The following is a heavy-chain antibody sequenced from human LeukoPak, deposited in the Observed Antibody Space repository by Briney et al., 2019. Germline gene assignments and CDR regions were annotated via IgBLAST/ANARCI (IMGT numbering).Heavy chain of an antibody. V-gene: IGHV4-34*01. D-gene: IGHD2-15*01. CDR3: ARATYCSGGRCHNGMDV. Sequence: SETLSLTCAVHGESLSDYYWNWFRQPPGKGLEWIAEINHSGSTNYNASLKSRVTISLDTSKNQFSLKLSSVTAADTAVYYCARATYCSGGRCHNGMDVWGQGTTVTVSS. CDR2: INHSGST. CDR1: GESLSDYY. J-gene: IGHJ6*02.